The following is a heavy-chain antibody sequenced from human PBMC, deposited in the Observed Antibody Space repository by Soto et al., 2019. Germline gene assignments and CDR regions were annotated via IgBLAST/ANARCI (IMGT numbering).Heavy chain of an antibody. CDR3: ARDESAGSSIRY. D-gene: IGHD6-13*01. CDR1: GSPFSSYG. V-gene: IGHV3-21*01. J-gene: IGHJ4*02. CDR2: INNGGEYI. Sequence: EVQVGESGGGLVKPGGSLRLSCTARGSPFSSYGMNWVRQAPVKGLEWVASINNGGEYIYYADSVQGRFTISRDNAKNSLYLQLNSLRAEDTAVYFCARDESAGSSIRYWGQGTLVTASS.